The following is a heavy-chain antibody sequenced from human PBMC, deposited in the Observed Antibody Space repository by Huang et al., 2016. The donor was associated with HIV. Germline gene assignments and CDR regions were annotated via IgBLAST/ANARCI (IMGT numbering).Heavy chain of an antibody. V-gene: IGHV4-34*01. J-gene: IGHJ6*02. CDR3: ARQWVLLDYLMGMDV. D-gene: IGHD3-3*01. Sequence: QVHLQQWGAGLLKPSETLTLTCAVSGAAFTGNPWTWIRQTQGKGLEWIGDINDSGATIYNPALESRVTISIDRSKKEFSLRLSSMTAADTAVYYCARQWVLLDYLMGMDVWGQGTTVIVSS. CDR2: INDSGAT. CDR1: GAAFTGNP.